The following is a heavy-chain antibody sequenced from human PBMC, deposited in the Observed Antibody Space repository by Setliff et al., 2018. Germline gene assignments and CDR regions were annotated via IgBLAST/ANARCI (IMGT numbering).Heavy chain of an antibody. J-gene: IGHJ3*02. D-gene: IGHD2-21*01. CDR3: ARVALVVVIRNAFHI. CDR1: GYTLTELS. CDR2: FDPEDGET. Sequence: ASVKVSCKVSGYTLTELSRHWVRQAPGKGLEWMGGFDPEDGETIYAQKFQGRVTITADKSTSTAYMELSSLRSEDTAVYYCARVALVVVIRNAFHIWGQGTMVTVSS. V-gene: IGHV1-24*01.